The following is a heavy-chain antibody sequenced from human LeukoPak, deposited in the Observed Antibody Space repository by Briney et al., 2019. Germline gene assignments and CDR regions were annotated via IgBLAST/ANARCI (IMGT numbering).Heavy chain of an antibody. J-gene: IGHJ6*03. V-gene: IGHV3-48*01. CDR1: GFTFSSYG. CDR3: ARVYRNEEGFWTPNNYMDV. CDR2: ISSGSSTI. D-gene: IGHD3/OR15-3a*01. Sequence: GGSLRLSCAASGFTFSSYGMSWVRQAPGRGLEWVSYISSGSSTIDNADSVKGRFTISRDNAKNSLYLQMNSLRAEDTAVYYCARVYRNEEGFWTPNNYMDVWGKGTTVTVSS.